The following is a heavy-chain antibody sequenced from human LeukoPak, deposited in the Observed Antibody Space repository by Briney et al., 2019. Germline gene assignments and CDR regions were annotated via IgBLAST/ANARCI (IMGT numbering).Heavy chain of an antibody. CDR1: GESFSGNF. J-gene: IGHJ4*02. V-gene: IGHV4-34*01. D-gene: IGHD6-19*01. CDR2: IDNNGIT. Sequence: SETLSLTCAVSGESFSGNFWTWIRQSPGKGLEWIGEIDNNGITNYNPSLKSRVTMSVDTTRKRFSLRLTSESAADTGVYYCARGGGSGWQAFDYWGQGTLVTVSS. CDR3: ARGGGSGWQAFDY.